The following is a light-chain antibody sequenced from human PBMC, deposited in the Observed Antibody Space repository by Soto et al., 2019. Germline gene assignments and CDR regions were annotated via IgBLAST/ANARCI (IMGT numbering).Light chain of an antibody. V-gene: IGLV2-14*01. Sequence: QSALTQPASVSGSPGQSITISCTGTTSDVGLYNYVSWYEQHPGKAPKLMISEVSNRPSGVSDRFSGSKYGNTASLTISGVLADDEDDNYCCSYSTRSSKVFGGGTKLAVL. CDR2: EVS. CDR3: CSYSTRSSKV. CDR1: TSDVGLYNY. J-gene: IGLJ2*01.